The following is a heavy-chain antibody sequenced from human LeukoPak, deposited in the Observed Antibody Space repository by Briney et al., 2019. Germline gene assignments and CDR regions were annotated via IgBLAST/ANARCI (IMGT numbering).Heavy chain of an antibody. CDR2: TWYDGSNK. CDR3: AEDNSATGTLDY. CDR1: GFTFSSYG. Sequence: PGGSLRLSCAASGFTFSSYGMHWVRQAPGKGLEWVAVTWYDGSNKYYADSVKGRFTISRDNSKNTLYLQMNSLRAEDTAVYYCAEDNSATGTLDYWGQGTLVTVSS. V-gene: IGHV3-33*06. J-gene: IGHJ4*02. D-gene: IGHD2/OR15-2a*01.